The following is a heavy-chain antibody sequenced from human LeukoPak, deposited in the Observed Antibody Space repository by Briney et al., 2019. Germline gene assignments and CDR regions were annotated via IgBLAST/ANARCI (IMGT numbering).Heavy chain of an antibody. CDR2: ISYDGSNI. J-gene: IGHJ4*02. D-gene: IGHD6-13*01. V-gene: IGHV3-30*04. CDR3: ARGHSSSWLRGDY. CDR1: GFMLSSFP. Sequence: GTSLRLSCAASGFMLSSFPMHWVRQAPGKGLEWVALISYDGSNIYYADSVKGRFTISRDNSKNTLYLQMGSLRTEDTAVYYCARGHSSSWLRGDYWGQGTLVTVSS.